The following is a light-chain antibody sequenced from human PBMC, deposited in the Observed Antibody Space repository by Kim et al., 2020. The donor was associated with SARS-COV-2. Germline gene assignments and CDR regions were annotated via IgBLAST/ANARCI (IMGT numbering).Light chain of an antibody. CDR2: QGS. Sequence: SGSPGQTASITCTGDKLGDKYGCWYQQKPGQSPVLVIYQGSKRPSGIPERFSGSNSGNTATLTISGTQAMDEADYYCQAWDSSTVVFGGGTQLTVL. CDR3: QAWDSSTVV. CDR1: KLGDKY. V-gene: IGLV3-1*01. J-gene: IGLJ2*01.